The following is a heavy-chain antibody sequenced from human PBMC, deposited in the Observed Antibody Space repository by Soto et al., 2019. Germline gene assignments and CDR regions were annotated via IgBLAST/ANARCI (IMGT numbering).Heavy chain of an antibody. CDR1: GYTFTSYG. CDR3: ARYYYILTDYFAWSNWFDP. V-gene: IGHV1-18*01. J-gene: IGHJ5*02. Sequence: GASVKVSCKASGYTFTSYGISWVRQAPGQGLEWMGWISAHNGNTNYAQKLQGRVTMTTDTSTSTAYMELRSLRSDDTAVYYCARYYYILTDYFAWSNWFDPWGQGTLVTVSS. CDR2: ISAHNGNT. D-gene: IGHD3-9*01.